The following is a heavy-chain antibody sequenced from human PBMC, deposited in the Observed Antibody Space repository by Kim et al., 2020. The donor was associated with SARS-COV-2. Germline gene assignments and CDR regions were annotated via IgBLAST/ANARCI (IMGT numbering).Heavy chain of an antibody. CDR2: IYHSGST. J-gene: IGHJ5*02. CDR3: ARDHLYCSSTSCHNWFDP. V-gene: IGHV4-30-2*01. Sequence: SETLSLTCAVSGGSISSGGYSWSWIRQPPGKGLEWIGYIYHSGSTYYNPSLKSRVTISVDRSKNQFSLKLSSVTAADTAVYYCARDHLYCSSTSCHNWFDPWGQGTLVTVSS. D-gene: IGHD2-2*01. CDR1: GGSISSGGYS.